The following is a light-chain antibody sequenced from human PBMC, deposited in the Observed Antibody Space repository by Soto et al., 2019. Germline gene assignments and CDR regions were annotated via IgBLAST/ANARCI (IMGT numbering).Light chain of an antibody. Sequence: EVLMTQSPATLSVSPGERVILSCRASQRISNDLAWYQQKAGQAPRLLIYGAYTRATGIPARFSGSGSGTDFTLTISSLQSEDFAVYYCQQYDNWPWTFGQGTKVDIK. CDR3: QQYDNWPWT. J-gene: IGKJ1*01. V-gene: IGKV3-15*01. CDR2: GAY. CDR1: QRISND.